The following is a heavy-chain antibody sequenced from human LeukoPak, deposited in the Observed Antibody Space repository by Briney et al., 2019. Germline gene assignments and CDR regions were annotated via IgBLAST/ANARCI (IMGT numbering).Heavy chain of an antibody. Sequence: SETLSLTCTVSGDSINSRIYYWAWIRQSPGKGQEWIGTVYYSGSTDYNPSLKSRVTMSIDTSKNQFSLELNSVTAADTAVYYCARVGLRYFDWLPHFDYWGQGTLVTVSS. D-gene: IGHD3-9*01. CDR1: GDSINSRIYY. J-gene: IGHJ4*02. V-gene: IGHV4-39*07. CDR3: ARVGLRYFDWLPHFDY. CDR2: VYYSGST.